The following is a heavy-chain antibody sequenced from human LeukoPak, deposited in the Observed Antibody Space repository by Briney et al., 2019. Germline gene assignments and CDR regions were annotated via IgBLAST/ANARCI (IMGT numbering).Heavy chain of an antibody. CDR2: ISTDKADT. J-gene: IGHJ4*02. D-gene: IGHD3-22*01. CDR1: GYTFTKYG. CDR3: ARGLRYRGRFLVVITGRSYYFDY. V-gene: IGHV1-8*01. Sequence: ASVKVSCKASGYTFTKYGLTWVRQAPGQGLEWMGWISTDKADTYYAQNYQGRVTMTRNTSISTAYMELSSLRSEDTAVYYCARGLRYRGRFLVVITGRSYYFDYWGQGTLVTVSS.